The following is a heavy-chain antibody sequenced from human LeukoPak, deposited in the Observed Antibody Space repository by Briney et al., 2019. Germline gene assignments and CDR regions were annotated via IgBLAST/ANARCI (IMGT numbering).Heavy chain of an antibody. D-gene: IGHD6-19*01. CDR3: ARVMAGIEWGFWD. CDR1: GGTFSSYA. Sequence: GASVKVSCKASGGTFSSYAISWVRQAPGQGLEWMGGIIPIFGTANYAQKFQGRVTITADKSTSTAYMELSSLRFEDTAVYYCARVMAGIEWGFWDWGQGTLVTVSS. V-gene: IGHV1-69*06. CDR2: IIPIFGTA. J-gene: IGHJ4*02.